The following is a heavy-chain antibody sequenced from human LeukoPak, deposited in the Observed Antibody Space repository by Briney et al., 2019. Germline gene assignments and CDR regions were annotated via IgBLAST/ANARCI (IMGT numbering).Heavy chain of an antibody. V-gene: IGHV1-18*01. J-gene: IGHJ5*02. CDR3: ARAPSYCSSTSCYFDP. D-gene: IGHD2-2*01. Sequence: EASVKVSCKASGYTFTSYGISWVRQAPGQGLEWMGWISAYNGNTNYAQKLQGRVTMTTDTSTSTAYMELRSLRSDDTAVYYCARAPSYCSSTSCYFDPWGQGTLVTVSS. CDR1: GYTFTSYG. CDR2: ISAYNGNT.